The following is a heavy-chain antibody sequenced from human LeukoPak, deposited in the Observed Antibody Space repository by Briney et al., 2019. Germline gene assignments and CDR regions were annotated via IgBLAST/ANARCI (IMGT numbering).Heavy chain of an antibody. CDR3: AEDNAYGDAFYYGMDV. V-gene: IGHV3-9*01. D-gene: IGHD4-17*01. CDR1: GFTFDDYA. Sequence: GGSLRLSCAASGFTFDDYAMHWVRQAPGRGLEWVSGISWNSGTIGYADSVKGRFTISRDNAKNSLYLQMNSLRAEDTALYYCAEDNAYGDAFYYGMDVWGQGTTVTVSS. CDR2: ISWNSGTI. J-gene: IGHJ6*02.